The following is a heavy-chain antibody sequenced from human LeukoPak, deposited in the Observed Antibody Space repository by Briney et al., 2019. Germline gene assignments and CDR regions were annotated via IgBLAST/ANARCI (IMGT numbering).Heavy chain of an antibody. D-gene: IGHD3-22*01. J-gene: IGHJ4*02. CDR3: AKGSYYDSSGSFYFDY. CDR2: ISGSGDNT. Sequence: GGSLRLSCAASGFTFSSYAMSWVRQAPGKGLGWVSGISGSGDNTYYADSVKGRFTISRDNSKNTLYVQVNSLGTEDTAAYYCAKGSYYDSSGSFYFDYWGQGTLVTVSS. V-gene: IGHV3-23*01. CDR1: GFTFSSYA.